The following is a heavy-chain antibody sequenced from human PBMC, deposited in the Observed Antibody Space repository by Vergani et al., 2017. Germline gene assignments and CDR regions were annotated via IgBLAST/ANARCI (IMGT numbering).Heavy chain of an antibody. CDR2: IKEDGSEK. V-gene: IGHV3-7*01. Sequence: EVQLVESGGGLVQPGGSLRLSCAASGFTFRNYWMNWVRQAPGKGLEWVANIKEDGSEKYYVDSVKGRFTISRDNAKNSLYLQMNSLRVEDTAVYYCARFSAVLRFFDSDPGGGWFDPWGQGTLVTVS. J-gene: IGHJ5*02. D-gene: IGHD3-9*01. CDR3: ARFSAVLRFFDSDPGGGWFDP. CDR1: GFTFRNYW.